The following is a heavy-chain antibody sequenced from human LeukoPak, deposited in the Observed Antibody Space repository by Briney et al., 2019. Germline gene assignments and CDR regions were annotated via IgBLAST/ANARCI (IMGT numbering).Heavy chain of an antibody. CDR2: ISGSGGST. J-gene: IGHJ4*02. D-gene: IGHD3-10*01. CDR1: GFTFSSYA. CDR3: AKAFTQPTMVRGVTDY. V-gene: IGHV3-23*01. Sequence: GGSLRLSCAASGFTFSSYAMSWVRQAPGKGLEWVSAISGSGGSTYYADSVKGRFTISRDNSKNTLYLQMNSLRAEDTAVYYCAKAFTQPTMVRGVTDYWGQGTLVTVSS.